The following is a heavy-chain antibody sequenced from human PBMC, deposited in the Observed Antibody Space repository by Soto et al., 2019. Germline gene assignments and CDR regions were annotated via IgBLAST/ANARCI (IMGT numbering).Heavy chain of an antibody. CDR2: ISGGGGSS. J-gene: IGHJ4*02. V-gene: IGHV3-23*01. D-gene: IGHD3-10*01. Sequence: EVQLLESGGGWVQPGGSLRLSCAASGFTFSNYAMSWFRQAPGKGLEWVSGISGGGGSSYYAYSVKGRFTISRDNSRTPLYLQMNSLRAEDTGVYYCSHNWFVDFHSVFFYWGQGTLV. CDR1: GFTFSNYA. CDR3: SHNWFVDFHSVFFY.